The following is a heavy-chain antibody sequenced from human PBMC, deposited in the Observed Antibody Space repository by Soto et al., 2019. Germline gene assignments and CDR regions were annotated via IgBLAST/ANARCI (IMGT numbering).Heavy chain of an antibody. CDR2: IYHSGST. CDR1: GGCMSRGGYS. V-gene: IGHV4-30-2*01. D-gene: IGHD6-13*01. CDR3: ARGPFGYSSSWLNWFDP. J-gene: IGHJ5*02. Sequence: SVTLSLTFAVSGGCMSRGGYSWSWIRQPPGKGLEWIGYIYHSGSTYYNPSLKSRVTISVDRSKNQFSLKLSSVTAADTAVYYCARGPFGYSSSWLNWFDPWGQATLVTVSS.